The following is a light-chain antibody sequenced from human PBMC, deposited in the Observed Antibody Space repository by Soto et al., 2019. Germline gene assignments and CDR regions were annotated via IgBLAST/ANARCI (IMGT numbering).Light chain of an antibody. CDR3: SSYTTSYFYV. Sequence: SALTQPASVSWSPGQSITISCTGSGRDIGAYNYVSWYQQHPGKAPKLIIYGVKNRPSGVSNRFSASKSAFTASLTISGLQAEDEADYYCSSYTTSYFYVFGPGTKVTVL. CDR2: GVK. J-gene: IGLJ1*01. V-gene: IGLV2-14*01. CDR1: GRDIGAYNY.